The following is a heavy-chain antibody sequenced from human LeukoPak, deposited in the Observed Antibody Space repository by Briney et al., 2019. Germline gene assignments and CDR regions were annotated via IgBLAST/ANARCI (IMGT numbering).Heavy chain of an antibody. V-gene: IGHV3-21*01. CDR1: GFTFSSYS. J-gene: IGHJ5*02. CDR2: ISSSSSYI. CDR3: ARDLNYYGSGSYPWFDP. Sequence: GGSLRLSCAASGFTFSSYSMNWVRQAPGKGLEWVSYISSSSSYIYYADSVKGRFTISRDNSKNTLYLQMNSLRAEDTAVYYCARDLNYYGSGSYPWFDPWGQGTLVTVSS. D-gene: IGHD3-10*01.